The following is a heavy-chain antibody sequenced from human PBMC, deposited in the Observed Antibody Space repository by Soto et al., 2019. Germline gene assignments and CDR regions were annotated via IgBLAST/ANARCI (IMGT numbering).Heavy chain of an antibody. Sequence: PGGSLRLSCAASGFTFSSYSMNWVRQAPGKGLEWVSSISSSSSYIYYADSVKGRFTIPRDNAKNSLYLQMNSLRAEDTAVYYCARGDYYGSGSPDYWGQGTLVTVPQ. CDR2: ISSSSSYI. CDR1: GFTFSSYS. J-gene: IGHJ4*02. CDR3: ARGDYYGSGSPDY. V-gene: IGHV3-21*01. D-gene: IGHD3-10*01.